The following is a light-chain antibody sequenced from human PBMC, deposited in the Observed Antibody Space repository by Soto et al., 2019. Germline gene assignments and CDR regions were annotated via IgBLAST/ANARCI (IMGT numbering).Light chain of an antibody. CDR3: QQYNNWPHT. V-gene: IGKV3-15*01. Sequence: EIVMTQSPATLSVSPGERATLSCRASQSVSSNLAWYQQKPGQAPRLLMYGASTRATGIPARFSGSGSGTEFTLTISSLQSEDFAVYYCQQYNNWPHTFGLGTEVEIK. CDR2: GAS. CDR1: QSVSSN. J-gene: IGKJ1*01.